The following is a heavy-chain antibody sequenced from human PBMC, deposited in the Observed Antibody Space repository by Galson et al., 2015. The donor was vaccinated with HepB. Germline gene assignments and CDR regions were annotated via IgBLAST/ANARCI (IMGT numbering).Heavy chain of an antibody. CDR2: ISGFGGET. D-gene: IGHD2-8*02. Sequence: SVQVSCKASGYTFSNYGISWVRQAPGQGLEWLGWISGFGGETNYAHCLQGRVTMTTETSKNTPYLELRSLRADDTAVYYCVRDWHCTGGLCRVCFDHWGQGTLVTVSS. CDR1: GYTFSNYG. CDR3: VRDWHCTGGLCRVCFDH. J-gene: IGHJ5*02. V-gene: IGHV1-18*01.